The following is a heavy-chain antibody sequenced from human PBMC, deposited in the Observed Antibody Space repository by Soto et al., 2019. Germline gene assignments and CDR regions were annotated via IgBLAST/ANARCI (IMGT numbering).Heavy chain of an antibody. D-gene: IGHD3-9*01. J-gene: IGHJ6*03. CDR1: GDSVSSNSAA. CDR3: ARVPAANVPYDILTGYFPYYYMDV. V-gene: IGHV6-1*01. CDR2: TYYRSKWYN. Sequence: SPTLSLTCAISGDSVSSNSAAWNWIRQSPSRGLEWLGRTYYRSKWYNDYAVSVKSRITINPDTSKNQFSLQLNSVTPEDTAVYYCARVPAANVPYDILTGYFPYYYMDVWGKGTTVTVSS.